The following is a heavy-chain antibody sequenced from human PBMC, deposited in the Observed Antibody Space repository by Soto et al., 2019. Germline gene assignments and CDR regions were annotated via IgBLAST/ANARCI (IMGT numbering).Heavy chain of an antibody. Sequence: QVQLVQSGAEVKKPGSSVKVSCKASGGTFSTYTIGWVRQAPGQGLEWMGRIIPILAVANYALKFQGRVTLTAXXSXSXSDMELSSLRSEDTAVYYCARAQYGDSDYSYYAMDVWGMGTTVTVSS. CDR3: ARAQYGDSDYSYYAMDV. D-gene: IGHD4-17*01. CDR1: GGTFSTYT. CDR2: IIPILAVA. J-gene: IGHJ6*04. V-gene: IGHV1-69*02.